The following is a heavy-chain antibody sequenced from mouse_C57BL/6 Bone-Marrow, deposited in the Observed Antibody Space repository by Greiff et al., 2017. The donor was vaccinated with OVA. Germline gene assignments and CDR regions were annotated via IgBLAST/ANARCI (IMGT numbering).Heavy chain of an antibody. Sequence: VQLQQPGAELVRPGTSVKLSCKASGYTFTSYWMHWVKQRPGQGLEWIGVIDPSDSYTNYTQKFKGKATLTVDTSSSTAYMQLRSLTAEDAAVYYGERGGYLDDWGKGTTVT. CDR3: ERGGYLDD. CDR1: GYTFTSYW. J-gene: IGHJ1*03. V-gene: IGHV1-59*01. CDR2: IDPSDSYT.